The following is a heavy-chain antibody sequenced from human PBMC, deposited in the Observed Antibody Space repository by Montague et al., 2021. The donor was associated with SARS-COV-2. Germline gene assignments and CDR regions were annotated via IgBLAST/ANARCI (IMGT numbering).Heavy chain of an antibody. CDR2: ITGTNNGI. CDR3: ARSLFYGSGGYFDF. J-gene: IGHJ4*02. Sequence: PLRLSCAGSGFTFSDFYINWVRQAPGKGLEWLSFITGTNNGIRYSDSVKGRFTVSRDNAHSSVYLHLDSLTAEDTAVYYRARSLFYGSGGYFDFWGQGTLVAVSS. CDR1: GFTFSDFY. D-gene: IGHD3-10*01. V-gene: IGHV3-11*03.